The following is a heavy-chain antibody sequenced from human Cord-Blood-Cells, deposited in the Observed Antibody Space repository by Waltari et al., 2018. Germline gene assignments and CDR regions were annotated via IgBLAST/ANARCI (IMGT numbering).Heavy chain of an antibody. V-gene: IGHV1-69*01. J-gene: IGHJ6*03. CDR3: ARAFPHGYDYYYYYMDV. CDR1: GDTFSSYA. D-gene: IGHD5-12*01. CDR2: IIPIFGTA. Sequence: QVQLVQSGAEVKKHGSSVKVSCKASGDTFSSYAISWVRQAPGQGLEWMGGIIPIFGTANYAQKFQGRVTITADESTSTAYMELSSLRSEDTAVYYCARAFPHGYDYYYYYMDVWGKGTTVTVSS.